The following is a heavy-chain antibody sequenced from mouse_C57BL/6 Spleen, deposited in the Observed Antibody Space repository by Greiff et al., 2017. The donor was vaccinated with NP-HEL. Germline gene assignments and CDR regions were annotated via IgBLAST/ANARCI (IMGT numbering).Heavy chain of an antibody. J-gene: IGHJ4*01. CDR2: INPGSGGT. V-gene: IGHV1-54*01. CDR3: ARWGPFYAMDY. D-gene: IGHD3-3*01. CDR1: GYAFTNYL. Sequence: QVQLKESGAELVRPGTSVKVSCKASGYAFTNYLIEWVKQRPGQGLEWIGVINPGSGGTNSTEKFKGKATLTADKSSSTAYMQLSSLTSEDSAVYFCARWGPFYAMDYWGQGTSVTVSS.